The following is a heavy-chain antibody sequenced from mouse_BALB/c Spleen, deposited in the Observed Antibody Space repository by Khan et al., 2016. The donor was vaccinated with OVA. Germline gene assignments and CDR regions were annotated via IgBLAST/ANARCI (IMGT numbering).Heavy chain of an antibody. Sequence: QIQLVQSGPELKKPGETVKISCKASGYTFTNYGMNWVKQAPGKGLKWMGWINTYTEEPTYADDFKGRFVFSLETSASTAYLPISHLKNEDMTTYFCARISSYWYSDVWGAVTTVNVSS. D-gene: IGHD6-2*01. V-gene: IGHV9-1*02. CDR2: INTYTEEP. J-gene: IGHJ1*01. CDR1: GYTFTNYG. CDR3: ARISSYWYSDV.